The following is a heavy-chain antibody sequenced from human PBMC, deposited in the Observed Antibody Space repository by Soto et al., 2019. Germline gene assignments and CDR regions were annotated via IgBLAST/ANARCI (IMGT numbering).Heavy chain of an antibody. CDR1: GGTFSSYA. J-gene: IGHJ5*02. V-gene: IGHV1-69*01. Sequence: QVQLVQSGAEVKKPGSSVKVSCKASGGTFSSYAISWVRQAPGQGLEWMGGIIPIFGTANYAQKFQGRVTITADESTSTAYMGLSSLRSEDTAVYYCARDLRRYYYGSGSPNWFDPWGQGTLVTVSS. CDR2: IIPIFGTA. CDR3: ARDLRRYYYGSGSPNWFDP. D-gene: IGHD3-10*01.